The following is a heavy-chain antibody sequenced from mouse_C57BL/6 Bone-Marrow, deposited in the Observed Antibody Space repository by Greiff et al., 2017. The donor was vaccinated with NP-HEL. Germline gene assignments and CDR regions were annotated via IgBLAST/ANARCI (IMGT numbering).Heavy chain of an antibody. CDR1: GYTFTSYW. D-gene: IGHD1-1*01. V-gene: IGHV1-74*01. J-gene: IGHJ2*01. Sequence: QVHVKQPGAELVKPGASVKVSCKASGYTFTSYWMHWVKQRPGQGLEWIGRIHPSDSDTNYNQKFKGKATLTVDKSSSTAYMQLSSLTSEDSAVYYCAIKGGGYGSSYYFDYWGQGTTLTVSS. CDR2: IHPSDSDT. CDR3: AIKGGGYGSSYYFDY.